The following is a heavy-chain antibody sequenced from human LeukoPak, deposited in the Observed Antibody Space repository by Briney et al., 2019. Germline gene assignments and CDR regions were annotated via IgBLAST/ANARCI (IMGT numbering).Heavy chain of an antibody. CDR3: ARGMFDNSGHYYYFYYALDV. J-gene: IGHJ6*02. V-gene: IGHV1-8*01. CDR1: GYTFTSYH. CDR2: MNAKSGHT. Sequence: ASVKVSCKASGYTFTSYHIDWVRQAPGQGPEWMGWMNAKSGHTGYAQNLEGRVTMTRDTSTNTAYMELRGLRSEDTAVYSCARGMFDNSGHYYYFYYALDVWGQGTTVTVSS. D-gene: IGHD3-22*01.